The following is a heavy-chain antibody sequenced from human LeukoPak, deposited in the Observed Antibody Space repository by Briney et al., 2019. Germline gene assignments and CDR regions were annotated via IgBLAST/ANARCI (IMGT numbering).Heavy chain of an antibody. CDR2: ISGSGGST. V-gene: IGHV3-23*01. CDR1: GFTFSSYA. D-gene: IGHD3-10*01. J-gene: IGHJ6*02. Sequence: GGSLRLACAASGFTFSSYAMSWVRQAPGKGLEWVSAISGSGGSTYYADSVKGRFTISRDNSKNTLYLQMNSLRAEDTAVYYCAKDRDGYYGSGSYYKYYYYGMDVWGQGTTVTVSS. CDR3: AKDRDGYYGSGSYYKYYYYGMDV.